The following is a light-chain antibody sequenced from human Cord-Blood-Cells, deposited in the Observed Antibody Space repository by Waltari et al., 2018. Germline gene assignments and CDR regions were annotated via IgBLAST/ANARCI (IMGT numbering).Light chain of an antibody. J-gene: IGKJ4*01. CDR1: QRVSSN. Sequence: DIMMTHSPATLAGPPGERATLPCRASQRVSSNLAWYPQTPGQAPSLLIYGESPRATGIPARFSGSGSGTAFTLTISSLQSEDFAVYYCQQYNNWPPLTFGGGTKVEIK. CDR2: GES. V-gene: IGKV3-15*01. CDR3: QQYNNWPPLT.